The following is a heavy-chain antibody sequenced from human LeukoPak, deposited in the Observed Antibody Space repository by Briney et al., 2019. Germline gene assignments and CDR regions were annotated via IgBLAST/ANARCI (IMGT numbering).Heavy chain of an antibody. CDR3: ARGGITMVQGVIIRNWFDP. D-gene: IGHD3-10*01. Sequence: ASVKVSCKAPGYTFTGYYMHWVRQAPGQGLEWMGWINPNSGGTNYAQKFQGRVTMTRDTSISTAYMELSRLRSDDTAVYYCARGGITMVQGVIIRNWFDPWGQGTRVTVSS. CDR1: GYTFTGYY. V-gene: IGHV1-2*02. J-gene: IGHJ5*02. CDR2: INPNSGGT.